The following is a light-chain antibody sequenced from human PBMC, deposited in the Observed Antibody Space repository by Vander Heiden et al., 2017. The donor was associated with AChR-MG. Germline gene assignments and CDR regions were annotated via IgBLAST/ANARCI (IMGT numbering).Light chain of an antibody. CDR1: SSNIGSNY. Sequence: QSVLTQPPSASGTPGQRVPISCSGSSSNIGSNYVYWYQQIPGTAPKLLIYRNNQRPSGVPDRFSGSKSGTSASLAISGLRSEDEADYYCAAWDDSLSGYVFGTGTKVTVL. CDR2: RNN. J-gene: IGLJ1*01. CDR3: AAWDDSLSGYV. V-gene: IGLV1-47*01.